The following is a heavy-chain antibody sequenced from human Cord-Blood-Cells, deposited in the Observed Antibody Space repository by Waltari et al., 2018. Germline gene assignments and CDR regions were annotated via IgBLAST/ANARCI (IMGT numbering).Heavy chain of an antibody. CDR2: IYYSGST. CDR3: ARRSRSGSYFDY. V-gene: IGHV4-39*01. Sequence: QLQLQESGPGLVKPSETLSLTCTVSGGSISSSSYYWGWIRQPPGKGLEWIGSIYYSGSTYYNPSLKSRDTISVDTSKNQFSLKLSSVTAADTAVYYCARRSRSGSYFDYWGQGTLVTVSS. D-gene: IGHD1-26*01. J-gene: IGHJ4*02. CDR1: GGSISSSSYY.